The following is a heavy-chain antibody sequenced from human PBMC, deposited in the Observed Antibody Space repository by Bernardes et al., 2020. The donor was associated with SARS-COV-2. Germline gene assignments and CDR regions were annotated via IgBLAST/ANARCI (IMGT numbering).Heavy chain of an antibody. CDR3: TTDFEPLGDFGDDDWFDP. J-gene: IGHJ5*02. CDR2: IKSKRAGGTT. D-gene: IGHD4-17*01. V-gene: IGHV3-15*01. CDR1: GFTFRSAW. Sequence: GCSLRLSCETSGFTFRSAWMTWVRQAPGKGLEWVGRIKSKRAGGTTDYAAFVKGRFTISRDDSRGTLYLQVNSLKIEDTGVYYCTTDFEPLGDFGDDDWFDPWGQGTLVIVSS.